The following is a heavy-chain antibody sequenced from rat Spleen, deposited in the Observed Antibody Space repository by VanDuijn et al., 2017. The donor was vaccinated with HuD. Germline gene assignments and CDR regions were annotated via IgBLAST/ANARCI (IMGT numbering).Heavy chain of an antibody. J-gene: IGHJ3*01. CDR2: IWGDGST. D-gene: IGHD1-4*01. Sequence: VQLKESGPGLVQPSQTLSLTCTVSGFSLSSYGVIWVRQPPGKGLEWMGGIWGDGSTNYNSAVQSRLSISRDTSKSQLFLKVTSLQPEDTATYYCARDAEPGYNYDWFAYWGQGTLVTVSS. V-gene: IGHV2-13*01. CDR3: ARDAEPGYNYDWFAY. CDR1: GFSLSSYG.